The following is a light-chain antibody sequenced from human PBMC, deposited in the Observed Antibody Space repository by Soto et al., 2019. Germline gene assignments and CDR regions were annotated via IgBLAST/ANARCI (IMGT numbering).Light chain of an antibody. Sequence: EIVMTQSPATLSVSPGERATLSCRASQSVSSNLAWYQQKPGQAPRLLIYGASTRATGITARFSGSGSGTECTLTISSLQSEDFAVYYGQQYNNWPPYTFGQGTKLEIK. CDR2: GAS. V-gene: IGKV3-15*01. CDR3: QQYNNWPPYT. CDR1: QSVSSN. J-gene: IGKJ2*01.